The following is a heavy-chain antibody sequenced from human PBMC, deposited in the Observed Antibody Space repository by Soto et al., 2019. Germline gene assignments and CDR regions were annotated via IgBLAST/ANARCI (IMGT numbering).Heavy chain of an antibody. CDR3: ATRQRRVLRFLEWSYFFDY. J-gene: IGHJ4*02. CDR1: GYTLTELS. Sequence: ASVKVSCKVSGYTLTELSMHWVRQAPGKGLEWMGGFDPEDGETIYAQKFQGRVTMTEDTSTDTAYMELSSLRSEDTAVYYCATRQRRVLRFLEWSYFFDYWGQGTLVTVSS. D-gene: IGHD3-3*01. V-gene: IGHV1-24*01. CDR2: FDPEDGET.